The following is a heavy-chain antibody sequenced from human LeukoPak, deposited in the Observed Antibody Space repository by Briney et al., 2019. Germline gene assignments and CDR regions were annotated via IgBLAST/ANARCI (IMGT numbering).Heavy chain of an antibody. D-gene: IGHD5-12*01. V-gene: IGHV3-23*01. CDR1: GFTFSSYA. CDR3: AKGLHGYDFDY. CDR2: ISASGGST. Sequence: GGSLRLSCAASGFTFSSYAMSWVRQAPGKGLEWVSSISASGGSTYYADSVKGRFTISRDNSKNTLYLQLNSLRAEDTAVYYCAKGLHGYDFDYWGRGALVTVSS. J-gene: IGHJ4*02.